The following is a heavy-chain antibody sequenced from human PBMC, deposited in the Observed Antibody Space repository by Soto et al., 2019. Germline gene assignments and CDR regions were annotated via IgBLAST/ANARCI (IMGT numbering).Heavy chain of an antibody. Sequence: GGSLRLSCAASGFTFSSYSRNWVRQAPGKGLEWVSYISSSGRTIYYADSVKGRFTISRDNAKNSLYLQMNSLRAEDTAVYYCARPTYYYGSGSSEYYYYYGLDVWGQGTTVTVSS. J-gene: IGHJ6*02. CDR3: ARPTYYYGSGSSEYYYYYGLDV. V-gene: IGHV3-48*01. CDR2: ISSSGRTI. D-gene: IGHD3-10*01. CDR1: GFTFSSYS.